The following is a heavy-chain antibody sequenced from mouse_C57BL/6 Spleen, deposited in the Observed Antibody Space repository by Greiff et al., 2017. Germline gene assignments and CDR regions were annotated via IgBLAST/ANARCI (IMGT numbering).Heavy chain of an antibody. V-gene: IGHV1-69*01. Sequence: VQLQQPGAELVMPGASVKLSCKASGYTFTSYWMHWVKQRPGQGLEWIGEIDPSDSYTNYNQKFKGKSTLTVDKSSSTAYMQLSSLTSEDSAVYYCARTLTGTSDYGGQGTTLTVAA. CDR1: GYTFTSYW. CDR3: ARTLTGTSDY. D-gene: IGHD4-1*01. J-gene: IGHJ2*01. CDR2: IDPSDSYT.